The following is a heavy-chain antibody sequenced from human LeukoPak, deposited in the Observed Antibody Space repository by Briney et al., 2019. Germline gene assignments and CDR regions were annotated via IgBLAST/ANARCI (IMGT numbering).Heavy chain of an antibody. CDR2: ISWNSGSI. D-gene: IGHD3-22*01. CDR1: GFTFDDYA. Sequence: QSGGSLRLSCAASGFTFDDYAMHWVRQAPGKGLEWVSAISWNSGSIAYAESVKGRFTISRDNARNSLYLQMNSLRAEDTALYYCAKDMFVIIGKAPGAFDMWGQGTMVTVSS. J-gene: IGHJ3*02. CDR3: AKDMFVIIGKAPGAFDM. V-gene: IGHV3-9*01.